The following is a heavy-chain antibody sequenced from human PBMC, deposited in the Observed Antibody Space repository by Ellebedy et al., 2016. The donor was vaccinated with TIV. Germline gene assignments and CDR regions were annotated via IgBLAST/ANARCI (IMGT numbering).Heavy chain of an antibody. CDR3: ARRDDFSTFDFFDF. CDR1: GYTFTKHW. V-gene: IGHV5-51*01. CDR2: IYPGDSET. D-gene: IGHD3/OR15-3a*01. Sequence: KVSCKASGYTFTKHWIGWVRQMPGKGLEWMGNIYPGDSETRYSPSFQGQVTISADKSIRTAYLQWSSRKASDTAMYFCARRDDFSTFDFFDFWGQGTMITVS. J-gene: IGHJ3*01.